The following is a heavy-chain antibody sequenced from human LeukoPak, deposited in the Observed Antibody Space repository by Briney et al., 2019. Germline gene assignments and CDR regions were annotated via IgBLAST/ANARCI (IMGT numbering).Heavy chain of an antibody. D-gene: IGHD6-19*01. J-gene: IGHJ4*02. Sequence: SETLSLTCTVSGGSVSSGSYYWSWIRQPPGKGLEWIGYIYYSGSTNYNPSLKSRVTISVDTSKNQFSLKLSSVTAADTAVYYCARGAVDRNFDYWGQGTLVTVSS. V-gene: IGHV4-61*01. CDR1: GGSVSSGSYY. CDR2: IYYSGST. CDR3: ARGAVDRNFDY.